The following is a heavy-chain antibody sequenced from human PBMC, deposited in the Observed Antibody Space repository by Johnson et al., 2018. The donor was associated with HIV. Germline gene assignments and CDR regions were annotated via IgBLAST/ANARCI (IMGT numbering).Heavy chain of an antibody. CDR3: GLLGLCWAM. Sequence: EVQLVESGGGLVQPGRSLRLSCAASGFTFDDYAMHWVRQAPGKGLEWVSAISGSGGSTYYADSVKGRFTISRDNSNNTVFLQMNSLRGDDTGHNVRGLLGLCWAMWG. V-gene: IGHV3-23*04. J-gene: IGHJ1*01. CDR2: ISGSGGST. CDR1: GFTFDDYA. D-gene: IGHD3-10*02.